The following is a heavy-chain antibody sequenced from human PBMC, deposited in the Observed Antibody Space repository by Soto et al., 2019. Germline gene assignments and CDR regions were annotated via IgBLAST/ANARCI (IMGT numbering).Heavy chain of an antibody. CDR3: AREVYSSGYYYYYGMDL. D-gene: IGHD3-22*01. J-gene: IGHJ6*02. CDR1: GGSISSSSYY. CDR2: IYYSGST. V-gene: IGHV4-39*07. Sequence: SETLSLTCTVSGGSISSSSYYWGWIRQPPGKGLEWIGSIYYSGSTYYNPSLKSRVTISVDTSKNQFSLKLSSVTAADTAVYYCAREVYSSGYYYYYGMDLWGQGTTVTVSS.